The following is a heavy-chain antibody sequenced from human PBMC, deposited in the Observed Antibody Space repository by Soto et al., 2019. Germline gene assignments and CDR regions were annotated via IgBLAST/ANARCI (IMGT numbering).Heavy chain of an antibody. V-gene: IGHV1-3*01. Sequence: ASVKVSCKASGYTFTSYAMHWVRQAPGQRLEWMGWINAGNGNTKYSQKFQGRVTITRDTSASTAYMELSSLRSEDTAVYYCARPYSSSWPYYFDDWGQGTLVTVS. D-gene: IGHD6-13*01. J-gene: IGHJ4*02. CDR2: INAGNGNT. CDR3: ARPYSSSWPYYFDD. CDR1: GYTFTSYA.